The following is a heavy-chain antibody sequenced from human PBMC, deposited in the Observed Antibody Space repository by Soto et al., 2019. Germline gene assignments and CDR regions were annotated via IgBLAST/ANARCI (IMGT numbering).Heavy chain of an antibody. D-gene: IGHD6-19*01. Sequence: GGSLRLSCAASGFTFSSYAMHWVRQAPGKGLEYVSAISSNGGSTYYANSVKGRFTISRDNSKNTLYLQMGSLRAEDMAVYYCASDPRPGLTPVAGSDYWGQGTLVTVSS. CDR2: ISSNGGST. CDR3: ASDPRPGLTPVAGSDY. V-gene: IGHV3-64*01. J-gene: IGHJ4*02. CDR1: GFTFSSYA.